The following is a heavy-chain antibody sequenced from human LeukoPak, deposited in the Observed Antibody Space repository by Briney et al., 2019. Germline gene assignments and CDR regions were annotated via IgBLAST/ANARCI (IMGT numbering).Heavy chain of an antibody. V-gene: IGHV3-23*01. J-gene: IGHJ4*02. D-gene: IGHD1-26*01. Sequence: GGSLRLSCAASGFAFNNYAMTWVRQAPGKGPEWVSNINDNGGQRHYTDSVKGRFTFSRDNSKNTLFLQMDSLRAEDTAVYYCAKTQWKVGATDYFDYWGQGILVTVSS. CDR3: AKTQWKVGATDYFDY. CDR2: INDNGGQR. CDR1: GFAFNNYA.